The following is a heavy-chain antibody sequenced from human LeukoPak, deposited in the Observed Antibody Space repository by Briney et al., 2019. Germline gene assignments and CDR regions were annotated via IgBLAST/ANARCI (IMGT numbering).Heavy chain of an antibody. J-gene: IGHJ4*02. V-gene: IGHV4-30-4*02. D-gene: IGHD5-18*01. CDR1: GGSISSGDYY. CDR3: ARGASGYSYG. CDR2: IYYSGRT. Sequence: PSETLSLTCTVSGGSISSGDYYWRWIRQPPGKGLEWIGYIYYSGRTNYNTSLKSRVTISIDTSKNQCSLNLSSVTAADAAVYYCARGASGYSYGWGQGTLVTVSS.